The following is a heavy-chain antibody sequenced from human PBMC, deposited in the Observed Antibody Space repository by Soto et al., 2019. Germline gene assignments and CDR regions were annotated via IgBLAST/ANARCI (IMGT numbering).Heavy chain of an antibody. CDR3: ATSLLYCSGGSCYYYYGMDV. CDR2: IIPIVGTA. D-gene: IGHD2-15*01. J-gene: IGHJ6*02. CDR1: GGTFSSYA. Sequence: QVQLVQSGAEVKKPGSSVKVSCMASGGTFSSYAISWVRQAPGQGLEWMGGIIPIVGTANYAQKFQGRVTITADESTSTAYMELSSLRSEDTAVYYCATSLLYCSGGSCYYYYGMDVWGQGTTVTVSS. V-gene: IGHV1-69*12.